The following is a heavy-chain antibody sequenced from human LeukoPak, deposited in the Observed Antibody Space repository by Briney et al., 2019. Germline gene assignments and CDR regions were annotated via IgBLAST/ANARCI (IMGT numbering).Heavy chain of an antibody. CDR2: INHSGST. Sequence: SETLSLTCAVYGGSFSGYYWSWIRQPPGKGLEWIGEINHSGSTNYNPSPKSRVTTSVDTSKNQFSLKLSSVTAADTAVYYCARGFISGWGFSYWFDPWGQGTLVTVSS. J-gene: IGHJ5*02. CDR1: GGSFSGYY. D-gene: IGHD6-19*01. V-gene: IGHV4-34*01. CDR3: ARGFISGWGFSYWFDP.